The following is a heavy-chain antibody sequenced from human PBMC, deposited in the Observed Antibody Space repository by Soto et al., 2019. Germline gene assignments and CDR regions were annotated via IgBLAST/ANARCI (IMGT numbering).Heavy chain of an antibody. CDR3: ARGTLRTFGVVIISYYGMDV. J-gene: IGHJ6*02. CDR2: IIPIFGTA. D-gene: IGHD3-3*01. CDR1: GGTFSSYA. Sequence: QVQLAQSGAEVKKPGSSVKVSCKASGGTFSSYAISWVRQAPGQGLEWMGGIIPIFGTANYAQKFQGRVTITADESTSTAYMELSSLRSEDTAVYYCARGTLRTFGVVIISYYGMDVWGQGTTVTVSS. V-gene: IGHV1-69*01.